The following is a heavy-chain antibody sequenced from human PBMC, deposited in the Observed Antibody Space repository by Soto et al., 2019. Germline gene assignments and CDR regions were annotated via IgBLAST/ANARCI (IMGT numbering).Heavy chain of an antibody. CDR1: GFTFSSYS. V-gene: IGHV3-30-3*01. Sequence: GGSRILSCSSSGFTFSSYSIHLFLQAPVKGLEWVAVISYDGSNKYYADSVKGRFTISRDNSKNTLYLQMNSLRAEDKAVYYCARDHDSSGYSLKWFDPWGQGNLVTVS. CDR3: ARDHDSSGYSLKWFDP. CDR2: ISYDGSNK. J-gene: IGHJ5*02. D-gene: IGHD3-22*01.